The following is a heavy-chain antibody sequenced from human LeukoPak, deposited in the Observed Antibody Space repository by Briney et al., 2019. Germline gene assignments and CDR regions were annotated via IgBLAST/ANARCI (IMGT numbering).Heavy chain of an antibody. CDR3: ARENVPYYDFWSGYYFAFDY. V-gene: IGHV3-23*01. J-gene: IGHJ4*02. Sequence: GGSLRLSCVASGFSIRTSWMSWLRQAPGKGLEWVATISGSGGSTYYADSVKGRFTISRDNAKNSLYLQMSSLRAEDTAVYYCARENVPYYDFWSGYYFAFDYWGQGTLVTVSS. CDR2: ISGSGGST. D-gene: IGHD3-3*01. CDR1: GFSIRTSW.